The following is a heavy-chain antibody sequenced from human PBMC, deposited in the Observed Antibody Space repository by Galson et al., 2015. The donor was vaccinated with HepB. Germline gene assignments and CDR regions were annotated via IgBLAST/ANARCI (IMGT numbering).Heavy chain of an antibody. J-gene: IGHJ3*02. CDR3: VRGDYYDSSGYYYGAFDI. V-gene: IGHV1-18*01. D-gene: IGHD3-22*01. CDR2: ISAYNGNT. Sequence: SVKVSCKASGYTFTSYGINWVRQAPGQGLEWMGWISAYNGNTNYAQKLQGRVTMTTDTSTSTAYMELRSLRSDDTAVYYCVRGDYYDSSGYYYGAFDIWGQGTMVTVSS. CDR1: GYTFTSYG.